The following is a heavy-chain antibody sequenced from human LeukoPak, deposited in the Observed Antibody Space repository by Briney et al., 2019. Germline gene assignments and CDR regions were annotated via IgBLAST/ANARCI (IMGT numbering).Heavy chain of an antibody. CDR3: ARLAYYDYVWGSYRPYFDY. D-gene: IGHD3-16*02. CDR1: GGSISSSSYY. J-gene: IGHJ4*02. CDR2: IYYSGST. V-gene: IGHV4-39*01. Sequence: PSETQSLTCTVSGGSISSSSYYWGWIRQPPGKGLEWIGSIYYSGSTYYNPSLKSRVTISVDTSKNQFSLKLSSVTAADTAVYYCARLAYYDYVWGSYRPYFDYWGQGTLVTVSS.